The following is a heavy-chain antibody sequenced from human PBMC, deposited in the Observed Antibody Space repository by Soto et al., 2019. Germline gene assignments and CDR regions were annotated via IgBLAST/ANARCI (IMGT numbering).Heavy chain of an antibody. CDR3: ARGTIVVVPAAMKESWFDP. J-gene: IGHJ5*02. V-gene: IGHV6-1*01. Sequence: SQTRSLTCAISGDSGSSNRAAWNWIRQSPSRGLEWLGRTYYRSKWYNDYAVSVKSRITINPDTSKNQFSLQLNSVTPEDTAVYYCARGTIVVVPAAMKESWFDPWGQGTLVTVSS. CDR2: TYYRSKWYN. CDR1: GDSGSSNRAA. D-gene: IGHD2-2*01.